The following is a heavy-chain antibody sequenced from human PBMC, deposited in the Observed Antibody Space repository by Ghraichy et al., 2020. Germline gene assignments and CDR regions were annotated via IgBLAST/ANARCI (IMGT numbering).Heavy chain of an antibody. D-gene: IGHD6-19*01. V-gene: IGHV3-23*01. J-gene: IGHJ4*02. CDR1: GFTFSGYT. CDR2: ITGSGGST. Sequence: GGSLRLSCAASGFTFSGYTMSWVRQAPGKGLEWVSGITGSGGSTYYADSVKGRFTISRDNSKNTLNLQMSSLRVKDTAVYYCAKGARSSGWNEWGQGTLVTVSS. CDR3: AKGARSSGWNE.